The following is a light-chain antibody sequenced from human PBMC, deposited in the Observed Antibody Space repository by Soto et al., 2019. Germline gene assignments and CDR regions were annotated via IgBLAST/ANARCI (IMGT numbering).Light chain of an antibody. J-gene: IGLJ1*01. V-gene: IGLV2-14*01. Sequence: QSVLTQPASVSGSPGQSITISCTGTSSDVGAYNSVAWYQHNPGKAPKLMIYDVSNRPSGVSSRFSGSKSANTASLSISGLQADDEAHYYCSSHKSSSTLVSGTGTKVTVL. CDR1: SSDVGAYNS. CDR2: DVS. CDR3: SSHKSSSTLV.